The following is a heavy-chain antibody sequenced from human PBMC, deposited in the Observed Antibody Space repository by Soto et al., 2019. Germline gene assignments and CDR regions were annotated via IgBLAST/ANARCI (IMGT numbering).Heavy chain of an antibody. J-gene: IGHJ4*02. Sequence: QVQLVQSGAEVEKPGASVKVSCKASGYTFTGYYMHWVRQAPGQGLEWMGWINPNSGGTNYAQKFQGRVTMTRDTSISTAYMELSSLRSDDTAVYYCAREWGGSNNYYSFDYWGQGTLVTVSS. CDR1: GYTFTGYY. D-gene: IGHD3-22*01. CDR2: INPNSGGT. CDR3: AREWGGSNNYYSFDY. V-gene: IGHV1-2*02.